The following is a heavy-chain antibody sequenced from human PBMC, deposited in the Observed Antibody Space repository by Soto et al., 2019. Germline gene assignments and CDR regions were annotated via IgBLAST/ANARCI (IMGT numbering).Heavy chain of an antibody. V-gene: IGHV1-69*02. CDR2: IIPILGIA. Sequence: QVQLVQSGAEVKKPGSSVKVSCKASGGTFSSYTISWVRQAPGQGLEWMGRIIPILGIANYAQKFQGRVTITADKSTTTAYMELSRLRSEDTAVYYCARGRPGDTEVDYWGQGTLVTVSS. J-gene: IGHJ4*02. CDR3: ARGRPGDTEVDY. D-gene: IGHD4-17*01. CDR1: GGTFSSYT.